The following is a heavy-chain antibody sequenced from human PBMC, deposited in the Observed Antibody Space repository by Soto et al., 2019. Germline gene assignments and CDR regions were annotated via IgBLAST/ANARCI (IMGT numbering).Heavy chain of an antibody. CDR1: GYTFTSYG. Sequence: QVQLVQSGAEVKKPGASVKVSCKASGYTFTSYGISWVRQAPGQGLEWMGWISAYNGNTKYAQKLQGRVTMTTDTSTSTAYMELRSLRSDDTAVYYCARLGEKYRPNGESVWFDPLGQGTLVTVSS. CDR2: ISAYNGNT. D-gene: IGHD3-16*01. V-gene: IGHV1-18*01. CDR3: ARLGEKYRPNGESVWFDP. J-gene: IGHJ5*02.